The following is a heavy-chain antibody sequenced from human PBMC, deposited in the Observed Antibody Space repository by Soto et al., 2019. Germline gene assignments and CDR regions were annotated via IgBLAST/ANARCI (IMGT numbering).Heavy chain of an antibody. CDR1: DFSFSSYT. V-gene: IGHV3-21*06. Sequence: EMQLVQSGGGLVKSGGSLRLSCAASDFSFSSYTMNWVRQAPGKGLEWVSSIGGTAGFIFYAASVKGRFTISRDNARNLLFLQMNSLRAEDTAVYYCAKGRGDLGMVTPYFYYGMDVWGQGTTVTASS. J-gene: IGHJ6*02. CDR3: AKGRGDLGMVTPYFYYGMDV. D-gene: IGHD2-21*01. CDR2: IGGTAGFI.